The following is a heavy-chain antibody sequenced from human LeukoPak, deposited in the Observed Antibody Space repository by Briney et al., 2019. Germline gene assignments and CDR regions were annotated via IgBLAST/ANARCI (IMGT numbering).Heavy chain of an antibody. CDR3: ARPYYYDSNGPTE. CDR1: GLTFSNHA. Sequence: GGSLRLSCVGSGLTFSNHAWHWVRQVPGKGLEWVAVILYDGRSKYYADSVKGRFTISRDNSKNTLYLQMNSLRVEDTAVYYCARPYYYDSNGPTEWGQGTLVTVSS. V-gene: IGHV3-30*04. J-gene: IGHJ4*02. D-gene: IGHD3-22*01. CDR2: ILYDGRSK.